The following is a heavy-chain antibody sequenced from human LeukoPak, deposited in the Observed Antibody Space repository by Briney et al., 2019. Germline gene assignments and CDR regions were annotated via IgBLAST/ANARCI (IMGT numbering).Heavy chain of an antibody. CDR1: GYTFTSYA. Sequence: ASVKVSCKASGYTFTSYAITWVRQAPGQGLEWLGWISAYNGNTNYAQRLQGRVTMTTDTSTSTAYMELRSLRSDDTAVYYCARLRRVGVTGGYYFYYYMDVWGKGTTVTISS. CDR2: ISAYNGNT. J-gene: IGHJ6*03. D-gene: IGHD1-26*01. CDR3: ARLRRVGVTGGYYFYYYMDV. V-gene: IGHV1-18*01.